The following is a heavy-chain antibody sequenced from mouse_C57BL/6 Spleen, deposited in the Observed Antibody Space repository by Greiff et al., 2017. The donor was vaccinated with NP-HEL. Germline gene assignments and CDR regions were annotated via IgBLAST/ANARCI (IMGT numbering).Heavy chain of an antibody. Sequence: QVQLKQSGPELVKPGASVKLSCKASGYTFTSYDINWVKQRPGQGLEWIGWIYPRDGSPKYNEKFKGKATLTVDTSSSTAYMELHSLTSEDSAVYFCARSNYDYDGFAYWGQGTLVTVSA. CDR3: ARSNYDYDGFAY. CDR1: GYTFTSYD. D-gene: IGHD2-4*01. V-gene: IGHV1-85*01. J-gene: IGHJ3*01. CDR2: IYPRDGSP.